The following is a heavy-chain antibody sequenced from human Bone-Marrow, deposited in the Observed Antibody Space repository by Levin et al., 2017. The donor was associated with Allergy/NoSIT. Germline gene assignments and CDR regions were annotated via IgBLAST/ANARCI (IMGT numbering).Heavy chain of an antibody. V-gene: IGHV5-51*01. J-gene: IGHJ4*02. CDR1: GYNFSRFW. D-gene: IGHD6-13*01. Sequence: GGSLRLSCRGSGYNFSRFWIGWLRQTPGKGLEWMGIIYPGDSDTRYSPSFHGHVTISVDKSISTAYLQWSSLKASATATYYCARTWAAAGNYFDGWGQGTLVSVSS. CDR3: ARTWAAAGNYFDG. CDR2: IYPGDSDT.